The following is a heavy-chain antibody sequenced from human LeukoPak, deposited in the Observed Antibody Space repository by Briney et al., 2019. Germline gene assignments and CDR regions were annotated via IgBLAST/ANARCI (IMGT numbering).Heavy chain of an antibody. CDR1: GYTFTGYY. CDR3: ARDLQGYNWNYGENWFDP. J-gene: IGHJ5*02. Sequence: GASVKVSCKASGYTFTGYYMHWVRQAPGQGLEWMGWINPNSGGTNYAQKFQGRVTMTRDTSISTAYMELSRLRSDDTAVYYCARDLQGYNWNYGENWFDPWGQGTLVTVSS. V-gene: IGHV1-2*02. D-gene: IGHD1-7*01. CDR2: INPNSGGT.